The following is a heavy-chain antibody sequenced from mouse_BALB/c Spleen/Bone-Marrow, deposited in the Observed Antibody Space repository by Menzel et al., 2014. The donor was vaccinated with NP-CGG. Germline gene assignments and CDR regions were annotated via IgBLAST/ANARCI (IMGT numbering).Heavy chain of an antibody. CDR2: IDPANGNT. CDR1: GFNIKDTY. Sequence: EVHLQQSGAELVKPGASVKLSCTASGFNIKDTYMHWVKQRPEQGLEWIGRIDPANGNTKYDPKFQGKATITADTSSNTAYLQLSSLTSEDTAVYYCARWEYYAMDYWGQGTSVTVSS. D-gene: IGHD4-1*01. CDR3: ARWEYYAMDY. V-gene: IGHV14-3*02. J-gene: IGHJ4*01.